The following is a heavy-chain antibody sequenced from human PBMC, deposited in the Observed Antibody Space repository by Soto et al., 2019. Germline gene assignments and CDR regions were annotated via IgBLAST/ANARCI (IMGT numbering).Heavy chain of an antibody. CDR2: IYHSGST. V-gene: IGHV4-30-2*01. Sequence: SGTLSLTCAFSGGSISSGGYSWSWIRQPPGKGLEWIGYIYHSGSTHYNPSLKSRVTISVDTSKNQFSLKLNSVTAADTAVYYCARDLWGYCGTDCYPLDVWGQGTTVTVSS. CDR3: ARDLWGYCGTDCYPLDV. CDR1: GGSISSGGYS. J-gene: IGHJ6*02. D-gene: IGHD2-21*02.